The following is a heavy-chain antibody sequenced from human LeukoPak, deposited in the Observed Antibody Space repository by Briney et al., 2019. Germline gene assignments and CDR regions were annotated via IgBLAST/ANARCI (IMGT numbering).Heavy chain of an antibody. D-gene: IGHD1-1*01. CDR3: ARGPPRGKYYYMDV. CDR1: GFTFSSFD. J-gene: IGHJ6*03. CDR2: IGTASDT. Sequence: GGSLRLSCAASGFTFSSFDMHWVRHPTGQGLEWVSTIGTASDTYYSGSVEGRFTLSRDNAKNSLYLQMNSLTAGDTAVYYCARGPPRGKYYYMDVWGKGTTVTVSS. V-gene: IGHV3-13*01.